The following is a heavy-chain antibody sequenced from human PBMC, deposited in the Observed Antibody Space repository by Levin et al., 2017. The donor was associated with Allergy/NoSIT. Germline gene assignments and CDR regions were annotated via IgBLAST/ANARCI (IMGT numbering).Heavy chain of an antibody. CDR2: ISSSGSYI. V-gene: IGHV3-21*01. CDR1: GFTFSSYN. CDR3: ARDQRDGYNW. Sequence: PGGSLRLSCAASGFTFSSYNMNWVRQAPGKGLEWVSSISSSGSYIYYADSVKGRFTISRDNAKNSLYLQMSRLRAEDTAVYYCARDQRDGYNWWGQGTLVTVSS. D-gene: IGHD5-24*01. J-gene: IGHJ4*02.